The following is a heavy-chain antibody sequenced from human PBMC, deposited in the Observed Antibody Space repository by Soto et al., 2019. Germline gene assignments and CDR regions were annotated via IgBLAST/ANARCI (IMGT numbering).Heavy chain of an antibody. CDR2: IFNTGST. CDR3: ARVPNYYDSSGHYYVRWFDP. V-gene: IGHV4-61*03. D-gene: IGHD3-22*01. Sequence: SETLSLTCIVSGGSVSSASYYWSWIRQPPMKGLEWIGYIFNTGSTKYNPSLKSRVAISVDTSKNRFSLKLSSVTAADTAVYFCARVPNYYDSSGHYYVRWFDPRGQGTLVTVSS. CDR1: GGSVSSASYY. J-gene: IGHJ5*02.